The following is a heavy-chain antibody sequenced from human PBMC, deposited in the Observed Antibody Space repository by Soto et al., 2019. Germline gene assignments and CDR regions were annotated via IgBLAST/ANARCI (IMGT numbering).Heavy chain of an antibody. CDR1: GYTFTSYG. J-gene: IGHJ5*02. D-gene: IGHD2-15*01. Sequence: QVQLVQSGAEVKKPGASVKVSCKASGYTFTSYGTSGVRRAPGQGLEWMGWISAYNGNTNNAQKLQGRVTMTTDTSTSTAYMELRSLRSDDTAVYYCARVCSGGSCYGSFDPWGQGTLVTVSS. V-gene: IGHV1-18*01. CDR2: ISAYNGNT. CDR3: ARVCSGGSCYGSFDP.